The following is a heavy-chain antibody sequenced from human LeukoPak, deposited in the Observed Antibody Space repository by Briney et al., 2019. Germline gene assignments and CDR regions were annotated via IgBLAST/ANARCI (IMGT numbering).Heavy chain of an antibody. CDR1: GFTFSSYS. Sequence: GGSLRLSCAASGFTFSSYSMNWVRQAPGKGLEWVSSISSSSSYIYYADSVKGRFTISRDNAKNSLYLQMNSLRAEDTAVYYCARIAVAGLFDDAFDIWGQGTMVTVSS. CDR3: ARIAVAGLFDDAFDI. CDR2: ISSSSSYI. D-gene: IGHD6-19*01. V-gene: IGHV3-21*01. J-gene: IGHJ3*02.